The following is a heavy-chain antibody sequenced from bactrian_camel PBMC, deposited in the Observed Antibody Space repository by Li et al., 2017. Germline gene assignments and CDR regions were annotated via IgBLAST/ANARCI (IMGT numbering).Heavy chain of an antibody. D-gene: IGHD5*01. J-gene: IGHJ4*01. V-gene: IGHV3S26*01. Sequence: HVQLVESGGGSVQAGGSLRLSCAVSRLTYSDYWLAWFRQAPASEREAVAAIRKDDATTYAESVKGRFTISKDNAKNTLYLQMDSLKPEDSGMYYCALDVGTGEMGWVMRADVYNYWGQGTQVTVS. CDR3: ALDVGTGEMGWVMRADVYNY. CDR2: IRKDDAT. CDR1: RLTYSDYW.